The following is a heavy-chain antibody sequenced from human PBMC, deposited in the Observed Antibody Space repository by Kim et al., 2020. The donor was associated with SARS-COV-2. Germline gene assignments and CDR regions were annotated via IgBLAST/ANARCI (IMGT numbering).Heavy chain of an antibody. CDR1: GFTFSSYS. Sequence: GGSLRLSCAASGFTFSSYSMNWVRQAPGKGLEWVSYISSSSSTIYYADSVKGRFTISRDNAKNSLYLQMNSLRDEDTAVYYCASEGHYGDYPYWYYGMDVWGQGTTVTVSS. CDR3: ASEGHYGDYPYWYYGMDV. V-gene: IGHV3-48*02. D-gene: IGHD4-17*01. CDR2: ISSSSSTI. J-gene: IGHJ6*02.